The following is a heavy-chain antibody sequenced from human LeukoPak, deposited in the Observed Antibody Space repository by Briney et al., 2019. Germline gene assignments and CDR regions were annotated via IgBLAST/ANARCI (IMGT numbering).Heavy chain of an antibody. J-gene: IGHJ4*02. CDR2: IFHSGST. CDR1: GGSISSNY. Sequence: SETLSLTCTVSGGSISSNYWSWIRQPAGKGLEWIGYIFHSGSTNSNPSLKSRVTISVDTSKNQFSLELSSVTAADTAVYYCARSAFGDYSFDYWGQGTLVTVSS. D-gene: IGHD3-16*01. V-gene: IGHV4-59*01. CDR3: ARSAFGDYSFDY.